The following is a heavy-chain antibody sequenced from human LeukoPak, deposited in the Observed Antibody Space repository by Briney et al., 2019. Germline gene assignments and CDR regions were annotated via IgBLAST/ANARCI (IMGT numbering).Heavy chain of an antibody. J-gene: IGHJ6*03. CDR1: GGSFSGYY. D-gene: IGHD3-3*01. CDR2: INHSGST. CDR3: ARIAYYDFWSGYQNYYYYMDV. V-gene: IGHV4-34*01. Sequence: SETLSLTCAVYGGSFSGYYWSWIRQPPGKGLEWIGEINHSGSTNYNPSLKSRVTISVDTSKNQFSLKLSSVTAADTAVYYCARIAYYDFWSGYQNYYYYMDVWGKGTTVTVSS.